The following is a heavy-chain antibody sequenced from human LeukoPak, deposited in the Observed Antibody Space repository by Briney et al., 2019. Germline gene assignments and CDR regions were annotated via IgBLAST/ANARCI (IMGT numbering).Heavy chain of an antibody. CDR3: ARDRYCSSTSCPRRGYNWFDP. Sequence: ASVNVSFKSSVGTFSSYAISWVRQPPGQGLERMGWININSGGTNYAQKFQGRVTMTRDTSISTAYMELSRLRSDDTAVYYCARDRYCSSTSCPRRGYNWFDPWGQGTLVTVSS. J-gene: IGHJ5*02. D-gene: IGHD2-2*01. V-gene: IGHV1-2*02. CDR2: ININSGGT. CDR1: VGTFSSYA.